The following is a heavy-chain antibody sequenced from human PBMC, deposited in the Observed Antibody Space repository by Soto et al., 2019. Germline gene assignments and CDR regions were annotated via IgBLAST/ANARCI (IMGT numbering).Heavy chain of an antibody. J-gene: IGHJ4*02. CDR3: ARVVGDYDPFFDY. Sequence: EVPLVESGRGLAQPGGSLRISCTSAGLSVSDNYMSWVRQAPGKGLEWVSSIYRGGSTNYADSVKGRFTISRDNSKNTVYLQINSLRDEDTAVYYCARVVGDYDPFFDYWGQGTLVSVSS. V-gene: IGHV3-66*01. D-gene: IGHD3-3*01. CDR2: IYRGGST. CDR1: GLSVSDNY.